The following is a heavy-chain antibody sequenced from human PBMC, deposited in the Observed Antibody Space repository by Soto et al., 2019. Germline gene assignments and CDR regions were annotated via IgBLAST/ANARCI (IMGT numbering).Heavy chain of an antibody. J-gene: IGHJ4*02. CDR1: GFTFTGYA. D-gene: IGHD6-19*01. Sequence: EVQLLESGGGLVQPGGSLRLSCADSGFTFTGYAMSWVRQAPGKGLEWVSGISGNGGSTYYADSVKGRFTISRDNXKNTLYLQMNSLRAEDTAVYYCAKASVWTKSYFDSWGQGTLVTVSS. CDR2: ISGNGGST. CDR3: AKASVWTKSYFDS. V-gene: IGHV3-23*01.